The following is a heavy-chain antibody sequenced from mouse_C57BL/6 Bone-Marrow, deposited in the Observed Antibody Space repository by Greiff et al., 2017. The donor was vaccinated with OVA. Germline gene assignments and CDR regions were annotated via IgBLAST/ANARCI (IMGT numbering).Heavy chain of an antibody. CDR1: GFTFSSYA. CDR3: ARERPYFDY. D-gene: IGHD2-12*01. J-gene: IGHJ2*01. Sequence: EVQRVESGGGLVKPGGSLKLSCAASGFTFSSYAMSWVRQTPEKRLEWVATISDGGSYTYYPDNVKGRFTISRDKAKNNLYLQMSHLKSEDTAMYYCARERPYFDYWGQGTTLTVSS. CDR2: ISDGGSYT. V-gene: IGHV5-4*01.